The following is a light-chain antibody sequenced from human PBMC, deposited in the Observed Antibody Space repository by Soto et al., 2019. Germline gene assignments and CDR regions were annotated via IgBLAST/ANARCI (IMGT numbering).Light chain of an antibody. CDR2: AAS. Sequence: AIRMTQSPSSLSASTGASATITCRASQGISSYLAWYQQKPGKAPNILIYAASTLQSGVPSRFSGSGSGTDFTLTIRSLKPEDFATYYCQPSYSTPTFGQGTKVDIK. V-gene: IGKV1-8*01. CDR3: QPSYSTPT. CDR1: QGISSY. J-gene: IGKJ1*01.